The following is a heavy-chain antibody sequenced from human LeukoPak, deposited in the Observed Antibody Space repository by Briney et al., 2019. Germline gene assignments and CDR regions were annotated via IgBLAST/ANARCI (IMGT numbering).Heavy chain of an antibody. D-gene: IGHD5-12*01. Sequence: GGSLRLSCAASGFTFSSYAMHWVRQAPGKGLEWMAIISNDGRQKFYADSVKGRFTISRDNSKNTLYLQVSSLRPEDTAVYFCTKAGVGTSFLIDYWGQGTLVTVSS. CDR1: GFTFSSYA. V-gene: IGHV3-30*18. CDR3: TKAGVGTSFLIDY. CDR2: ISNDGRQK. J-gene: IGHJ4*02.